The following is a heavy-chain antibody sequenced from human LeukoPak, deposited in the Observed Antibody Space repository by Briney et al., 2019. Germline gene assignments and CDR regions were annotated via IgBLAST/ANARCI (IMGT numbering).Heavy chain of an antibody. CDR1: GGSISTYY. D-gene: IGHD3-22*01. V-gene: IGHV4-59*01. CDR3: ARIYYDSGAYYRRAFDI. Sequence: RPSETLSLTCTVSGGSISTYYRSWIRQPTGKGLEWIAYIYNSGSTNSNPSLKRRVTISVDTSKNQFSLRLSSVTAADTTVYYCARIYYDSGAYYRRAFDIWGQGTMVSVSS. J-gene: IGHJ3*02. CDR2: IYNSGST.